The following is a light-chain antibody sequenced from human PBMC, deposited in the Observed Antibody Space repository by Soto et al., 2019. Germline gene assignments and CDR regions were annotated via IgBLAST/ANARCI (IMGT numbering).Light chain of an antibody. CDR2: TAS. Sequence: DIQLPQSPSSLSAFVGDRVTITCRASQSISSYLNWYQQKPGKAPNLLISTASTLEGGVPSRFSGSGSGTDFTLTISSLQPEDFATYYGQQSYTTPLTFGQVTRVEI. CDR3: QQSYTTPLT. CDR1: QSISSY. V-gene: IGKV1-39*01. J-gene: IGKJ1*01.